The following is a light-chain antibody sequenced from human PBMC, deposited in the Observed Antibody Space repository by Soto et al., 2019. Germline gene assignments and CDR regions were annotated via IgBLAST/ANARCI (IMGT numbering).Light chain of an antibody. CDR1: SSDVGGYKY. Sequence: QSVLTQPASVSGSPGQSITISCTGTSSDVGGYKYVSWYQQHPGKAPKLLIYTVNNRPSGVSNRFSGSKSGNTASLTISGLQAEDEADYYCNSYTSSSSYVFGTGTKATV. CDR3: NSYTSSSSYV. J-gene: IGLJ1*01. CDR2: TVN. V-gene: IGLV2-14*01.